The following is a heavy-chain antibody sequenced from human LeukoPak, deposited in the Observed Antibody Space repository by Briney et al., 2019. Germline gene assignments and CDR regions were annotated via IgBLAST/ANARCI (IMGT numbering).Heavy chain of an antibody. CDR3: VQIPGGGY. Sequence: GGSLRLSCAASGFTVSSNQMTWVLQAPGKGLEWVSIIYGSGSRHYADSVKGRFTISRDNSKNMVYLQLNSLRAEDTAIFYCVQIPGGGYWGQGTLVTVSS. J-gene: IGHJ4*02. CDR2: IYGSGSR. CDR1: GFTVSSNQ. V-gene: IGHV3-53*01. D-gene: IGHD5-24*01.